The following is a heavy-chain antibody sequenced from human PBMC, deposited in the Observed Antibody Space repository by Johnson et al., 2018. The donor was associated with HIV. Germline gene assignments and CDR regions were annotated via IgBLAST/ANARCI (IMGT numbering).Heavy chain of an antibody. Sequence: QVQLVESGGGLIQPGGSLRLSCAASGFTFSSYAMHWVRQAPGKGLEWVAVISYDGSNKYYADSVKGRFTISRDNSKNTLYLQMNSLRAEDTAVYYCARSITMIGVTFDIWGQGTMVTVSS. V-gene: IGHV3-30*04. CDR2: ISYDGSNK. D-gene: IGHD3-22*01. J-gene: IGHJ3*02. CDR1: GFTFSSYA. CDR3: ARSITMIGVTFDI.